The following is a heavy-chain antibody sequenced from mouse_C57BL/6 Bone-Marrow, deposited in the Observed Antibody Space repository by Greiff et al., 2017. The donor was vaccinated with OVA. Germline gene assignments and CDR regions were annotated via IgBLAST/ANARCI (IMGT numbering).Heavy chain of an antibody. CDR3: AKPLYDYDVNYAMDY. D-gene: IGHD2-4*01. Sequence: QVQLQQSGPGLVQPSQSLSITCTVSGFSLTSYGVHWVRQSPGKGLEWLGVIWRGGSTDYNAAFMSRLSITKDNSKSQVFFKMNSLQADDTAIYYCAKPLYDYDVNYAMDYWGQGTSVTVSS. J-gene: IGHJ4*01. CDR2: IWRGGST. CDR1: GFSLTSYG. V-gene: IGHV2-5*01.